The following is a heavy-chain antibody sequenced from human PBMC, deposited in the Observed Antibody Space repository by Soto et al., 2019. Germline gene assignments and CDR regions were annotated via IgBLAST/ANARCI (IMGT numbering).Heavy chain of an antibody. CDR1: GGSISSGGYY. CDR2: IYYSGST. D-gene: IGHD3-10*01. J-gene: IGHJ4*02. V-gene: IGHV4-31*03. CDR3: ARDRYYGSAAGY. Sequence: PSETLSLTCTVSGGSISSGGYYWSWIRQHPGKGLEWIGYIYYSGSTYYNPSLKSRVTISVDTSKNQFSLKLSSVTAADTAVYYCARDRYYGSAAGYWGQGTLVTVSS.